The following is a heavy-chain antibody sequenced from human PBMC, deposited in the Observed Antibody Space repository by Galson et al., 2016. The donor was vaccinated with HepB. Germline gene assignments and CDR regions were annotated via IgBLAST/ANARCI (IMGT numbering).Heavy chain of an antibody. CDR3: GRGDAFDI. CDR1: GFNFRTYS. J-gene: IGHJ3*02. Sequence: SLRLSCAASGFNFRTYSVNWVRQATGKGLEWVSSIDGSNDHIHYEHSVKGRFTMSRDDAKNLLYLQMNSLRAEDTAVYYCGRGDAFDIWGQGTVVTVSA. V-gene: IGHV3-21*01. CDR2: IDGSNDHI. D-gene: IGHD3-16*01.